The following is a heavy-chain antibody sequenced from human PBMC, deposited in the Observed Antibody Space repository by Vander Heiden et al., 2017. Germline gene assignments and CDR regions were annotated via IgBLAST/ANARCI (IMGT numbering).Heavy chain of an antibody. CDR3: ARGPRPDIVVVPAAIQLQRYYGMDV. CDR2: INHSGST. CDR1: GGSFSGYY. Sequence: QVQLQQWGAGLLKPSETLSLTCAVYGGSFSGYYWSWICQPPGKGLEWIGEINHSGSTNYNPSLKSRVTISVDTSKNQFSLKLSSVTAADTAVYYCARGPRPDIVVVPAAIQLQRYYGMDVWGQGTTVTVSS. J-gene: IGHJ6*02. V-gene: IGHV4-34*01. D-gene: IGHD2-2*02.